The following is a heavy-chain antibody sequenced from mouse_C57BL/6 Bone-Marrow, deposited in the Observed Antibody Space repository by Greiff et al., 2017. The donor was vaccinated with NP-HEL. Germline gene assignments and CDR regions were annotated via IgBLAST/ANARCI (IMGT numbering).Heavy chain of an antibody. V-gene: IGHV1-7*01. CDR3: ARSLIYYYGSSCDAMDY. D-gene: IGHD1-1*01. CDR1: GYTFTSYW. CDR2: INPSSGYP. Sequence: QVQLKQSGAELAKPGASVKLSCKASGYTFTSYWMHWVKQRPGQGLEWIGYINPSSGYPKYNQKFKDKATLTADKSSSTAYMQLSSLTYEDSAVYYCARSLIYYYGSSCDAMDYWGQGTSVTVSS. J-gene: IGHJ4*01.